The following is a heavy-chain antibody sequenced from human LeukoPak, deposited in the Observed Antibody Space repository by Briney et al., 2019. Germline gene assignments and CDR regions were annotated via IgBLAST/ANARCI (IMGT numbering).Heavy chain of an antibody. J-gene: IGHJ4*02. Sequence: ASVKVSCKASGGTFSSYAISWVRQAPGKGLEWMGGFDPEDGETIYAQKFQGRVTMTEDTSTDTAYMELSSLRSEDTAVYYCASGSIAAAGTIWGQGTLVTVSS. V-gene: IGHV1-24*01. CDR2: FDPEDGET. CDR1: GGTFSSYA. CDR3: ASGSIAAAGTI. D-gene: IGHD6-13*01.